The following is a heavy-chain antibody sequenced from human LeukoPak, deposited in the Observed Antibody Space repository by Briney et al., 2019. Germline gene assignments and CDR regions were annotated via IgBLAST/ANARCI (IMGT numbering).Heavy chain of an antibody. CDR2: IKSKTDGGTT. D-gene: IGHD3-22*01. V-gene: IGHV3-15*01. CDR1: GFTFSNVW. Sequence: GGSLRLSGAASGFTFSNVWMNWVLQAPGKGLEWVGRIKSKTDGGTTDYAAPVKGRFTISRDDSKNTLYLQMNSLKTEDTAVYYCAYYDSSGYYYPRDFDYWGQGTLVTVSS. J-gene: IGHJ4*02. CDR3: AYYDSSGYYYPRDFDY.